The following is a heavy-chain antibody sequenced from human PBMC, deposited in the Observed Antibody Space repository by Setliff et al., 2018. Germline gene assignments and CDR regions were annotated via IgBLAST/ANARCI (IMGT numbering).Heavy chain of an antibody. CDR3: AKGRGEMDS. Sequence: PSETLSLTCSASGDSMSFSYWSWIRQPPGKGLEWIGYIYYSGSTDSHPSLKSRVCISIDTSKNQFSLNVRSVTAADTAIYYCAKGRGEMDSWGQGILVTVSS. CDR1: GDSMSFSY. J-gene: IGHJ4*02. D-gene: IGHD3-10*01. CDR2: IYYSGST. V-gene: IGHV4-59*01.